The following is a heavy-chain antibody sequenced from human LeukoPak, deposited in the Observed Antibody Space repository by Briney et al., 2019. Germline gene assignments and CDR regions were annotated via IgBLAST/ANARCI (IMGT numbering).Heavy chain of an antibody. D-gene: IGHD1-26*01. Sequence: PSETLFLTCAVYGGSFSGYYWSLIRQPPGKGLEWIGEINHSGSTNYNPSLKSRVTISVDTSKNQFSLKLSSVTAADTAVYYCARGRGSYYVVYFDYWGQGTLVTVSS. CDR1: GGSFSGYY. CDR3: ARGRGSYYVVYFDY. V-gene: IGHV4-34*01. J-gene: IGHJ4*02. CDR2: INHSGST.